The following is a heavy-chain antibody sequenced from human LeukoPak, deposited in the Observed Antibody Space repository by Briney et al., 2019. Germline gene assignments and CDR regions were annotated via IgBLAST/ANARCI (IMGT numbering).Heavy chain of an antibody. CDR1: GFTFSDYY. J-gene: IGHJ5*02. V-gene: IGHV3-11*01. CDR2: ISGSGNII. Sequence: GGSLRLSCAASGFTFSDYYMSWIRQAPGKGLEWVAYISGSGNIIYYTESLKDRFTISRDNAKNSLFLQMNSLRVEDTAVYYCARDRGEFDPWGQGTLVTVSS. CDR3: ARDRGEFDP. D-gene: IGHD3-16*01.